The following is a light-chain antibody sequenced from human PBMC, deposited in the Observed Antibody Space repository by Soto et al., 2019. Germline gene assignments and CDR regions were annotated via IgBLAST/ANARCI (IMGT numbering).Light chain of an antibody. CDR2: RNG. J-gene: IGLJ7*02. CDR3: AAWMGSLGPGL. V-gene: IGLV1-47*01. CDR1: TSNIGYNF. Sequence: QSVLTQPPSTTGTPGQRVTISCSGRTSNIGYNFVYWYQHLPGTAPKLLIYRNGERPAGVPDRFSGSKFGTSASMAIRGLLSEVEVDYYCAAWMGSLGPGLFGGGTTPTAL.